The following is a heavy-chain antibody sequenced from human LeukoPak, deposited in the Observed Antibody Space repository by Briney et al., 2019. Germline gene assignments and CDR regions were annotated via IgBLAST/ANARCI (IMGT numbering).Heavy chain of an antibody. CDR1: GGSINTYY. D-gene: IGHD4-23*01. CDR2: IYTSGGT. V-gene: IGHV4-4*07. CDR3: AGYGGNRFDY. J-gene: IGHJ4*02. Sequence: RPSETLSLTCSVSGGSINTYYWSWIRQPAGKGLEWIGRIYTSGGTNYNPSLKSRVTISVDTSKNQFSLKLSSVTAADTAVYYCAGYGGNRFDYWGQGTLVTVSS.